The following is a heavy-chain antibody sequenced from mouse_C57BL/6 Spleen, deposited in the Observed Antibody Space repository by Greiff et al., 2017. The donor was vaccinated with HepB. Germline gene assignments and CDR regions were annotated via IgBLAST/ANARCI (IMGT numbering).Heavy chain of an antibody. Sequence: QVQLQQSGAELVMPGASVKLSCKASGYTFTSYWMHWVKQRPGQGLEWIGEIDPSDSYTNYNQKFKGKSTLTVDKSSSTAYMQLSSLTSEDSAVYYCAREYGNSYYFDYWGQGTTLTVSS. CDR2: IDPSDSYT. V-gene: IGHV1-69*01. CDR3: AREYGNSYYFDY. D-gene: IGHD2-1*01. CDR1: GYTFTSYW. J-gene: IGHJ2*01.